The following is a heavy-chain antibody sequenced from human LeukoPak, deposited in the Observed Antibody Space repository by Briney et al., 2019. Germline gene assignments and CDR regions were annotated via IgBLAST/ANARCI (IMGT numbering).Heavy chain of an antibody. J-gene: IGHJ5*02. D-gene: IGHD2-2*01. CDR1: GGSISSYY. CDR3: ARGSPTMPARHWFDP. CDR2: IYTSGST. V-gene: IGHV4-4*07. Sequence: PSETLSLTCTVSGGSISSYYWSWIRQPAGKGLEWIGRIYTSGSTNYNPSLKSRVTMSVDTSKNQFSLKLSSVTAADTAVYYCARGSPTMPARHWFDPWGQGTLVTVSS.